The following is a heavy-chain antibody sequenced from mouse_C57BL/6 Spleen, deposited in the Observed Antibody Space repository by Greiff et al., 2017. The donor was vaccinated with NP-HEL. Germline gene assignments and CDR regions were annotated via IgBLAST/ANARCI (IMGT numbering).Heavy chain of an antibody. Sequence: VQVVESGAELARPGASVKLSCKASGYTFTSYGISWVKQRTGQGLEWIGEIYPRSGNTYYNEKFKGKATLTADKSSSTAYMELRSLTSEDSAVYFCARGQDYYGSSPSYYAMDYWGQGTSVTVSS. D-gene: IGHD1-1*01. V-gene: IGHV1-81*01. CDR1: GYTFTSYG. CDR3: ARGQDYYGSSPSYYAMDY. J-gene: IGHJ4*01. CDR2: IYPRSGNT.